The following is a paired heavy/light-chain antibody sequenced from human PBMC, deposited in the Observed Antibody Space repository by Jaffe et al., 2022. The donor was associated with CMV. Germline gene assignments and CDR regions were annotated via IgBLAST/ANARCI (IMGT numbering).Heavy chain of an antibody. J-gene: IGHJ4*02. CDR2: IDWDDDK. CDR3: ARIRPDDDVLAAPRTSGYYTVFDY. CDR1: GFSLSTNGMC. Sequence: QVTLRESGPALVNPTQTLTLTCTFSGFSLSTNGMCVTWIRQPPGKALEWLARIDWDDDKYYSTSLKTRLTISKDTSENQVVLTMTNMDPVDTATYYCARIRPDDDVLAAPRTSGYYTVFDYWGQGTLVTVSS. D-gene: IGHD3-3*01. V-gene: IGHV2-70*15.
Light chain of an antibody. Sequence: IQLTQSPSSLSASVGDRVTITCRASQGISSYLAWYQQKPGKAPKLLIYDASTLQSGVPSRFSGSGSGTDFTLTISSLQPEDFATYYCQQLHTYPITFGQGTRLEIK. CDR3: QQLHTYPIT. CDR1: QGISSY. V-gene: IGKV1-9*01. J-gene: IGKJ5*01. CDR2: DAS.